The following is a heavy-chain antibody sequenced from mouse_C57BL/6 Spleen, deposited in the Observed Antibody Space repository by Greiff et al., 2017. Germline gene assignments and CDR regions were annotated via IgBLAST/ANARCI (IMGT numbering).Heavy chain of an antibody. D-gene: IGHD1-1*01. CDR2: IYPGSGNT. J-gene: IGHJ4*01. CDR1: GYSFTSYY. Sequence: QVQLQQSGPELVKPGASVKISCKASGYSFTSYYIHWVKQRPGQGLEWIGWIYPGSGNTKYNEKFKGKATLTADTSSSTAYMQLSSLTSEDSAVYYCARWDYGSSYAMDYWGQGTSGTVSS. V-gene: IGHV1-66*01. CDR3: ARWDYGSSYAMDY.